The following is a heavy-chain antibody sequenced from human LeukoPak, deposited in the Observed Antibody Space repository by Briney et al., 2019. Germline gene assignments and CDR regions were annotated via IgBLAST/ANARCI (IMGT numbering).Heavy chain of an antibody. J-gene: IGHJ5*02. CDR3: ARVVTGTTIYNWFDP. CDR1: GGTFISYA. V-gene: IGHV1-69*13. D-gene: IGHD1-20*01. Sequence: SVKVSCKASGGTFISYAISWVRQAPGQGLEWMGGIIPIFGTANYAQKFQGRVTITADESTSTAYMELSSLRSEDTAVYYCARVVTGTTIYNWFDPWGQGTLVTVSS. CDR2: IIPIFGTA.